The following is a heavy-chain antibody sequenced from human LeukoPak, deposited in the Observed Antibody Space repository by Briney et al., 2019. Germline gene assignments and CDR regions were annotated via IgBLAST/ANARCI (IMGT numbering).Heavy chain of an antibody. D-gene: IGHD3-9*01. V-gene: IGHV3-74*01. J-gene: IGHJ3*02. Sequence: GGSLRLSCAASGFTFSSYGMHWVRQAPGKGLVWVSRINSDGINTSYADSVKGRFTISRDNSKNTLYLQMNSLRAEDTAVYYCARLYYDILTGYYHAFDIWGQGTMVTVSS. CDR3: ARLYYDILTGYYHAFDI. CDR1: GFTFSSYG. CDR2: INSDGINT.